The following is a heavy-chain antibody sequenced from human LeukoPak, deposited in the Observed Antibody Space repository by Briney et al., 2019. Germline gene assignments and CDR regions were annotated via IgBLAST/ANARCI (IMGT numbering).Heavy chain of an antibody. J-gene: IGHJ3*02. Sequence: GGSLRLSCAASEFTVSSTYITWLRQAPGKGLEWVSVIYPGGSALYADSVQGRFTISRDISQNIVYLQINNLRAEDTAVYYCARDRRSGLGHAFDIWGQGTWSPSLQ. CDR1: EFTVSSTY. CDR2: IYPGGSA. V-gene: IGHV3-53*01. D-gene: IGHD3-3*01. CDR3: ARDRRSGLGHAFDI.